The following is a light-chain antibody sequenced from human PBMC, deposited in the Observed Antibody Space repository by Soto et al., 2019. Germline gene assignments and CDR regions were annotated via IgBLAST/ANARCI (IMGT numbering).Light chain of an antibody. CDR2: DAS. CDR3: QQYDNLLPIT. V-gene: IGKV1-33*01. CDR1: QDISKN. Sequence: IQMTQSPSSLSASVGDRVTITCQASQDISKNLNRYQQKLGKAPKLLINDASSLQTGVPSRFSGSRYETHFTFHISSLQHEDIATYYCQQYDNLLPITFGQGTRLEIK. J-gene: IGKJ5*01.